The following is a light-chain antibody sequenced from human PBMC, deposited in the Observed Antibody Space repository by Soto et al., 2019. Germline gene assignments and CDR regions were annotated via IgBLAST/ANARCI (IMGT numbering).Light chain of an antibody. CDR2: DAI. CDR1: RSVGTF. V-gene: IGKV3-15*01. CDR3: QQYRNWPRT. J-gene: IGKJ1*01. Sequence: EIVLTQSPGTLSLSPGERATLSCRASRSVGTFLAWYQQKPGQAPRLLIYDAIIRAADVPARFSGSWSGTEFTLTISSLQSEDFAVYYCQQYRNWPRTFGQGTKVDIK.